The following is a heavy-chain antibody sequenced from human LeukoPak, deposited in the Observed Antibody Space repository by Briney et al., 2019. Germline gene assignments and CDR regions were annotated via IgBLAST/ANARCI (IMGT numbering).Heavy chain of an antibody. CDR2: INPNSGGT. V-gene: IGHV1-2*02. J-gene: IGHJ3*02. Sequence: ASVKVSCKASGYTFTGYYMHWVRQAPGQGLEWMGWINPNSGGTNYAQKFQGRVTMTRDTSISTAYMDLNRLRSDDTAVYYCARDPGWLRLSGALDMWAKGQWSPSLQ. CDR3: ARDPGWLRLSGALDM. D-gene: IGHD5-12*01. CDR1: GYTFTGYY.